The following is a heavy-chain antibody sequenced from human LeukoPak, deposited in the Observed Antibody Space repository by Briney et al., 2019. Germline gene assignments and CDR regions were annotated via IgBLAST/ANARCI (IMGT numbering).Heavy chain of an antibody. J-gene: IGHJ3*02. CDR2: IYYSRST. V-gene: IGHV4-59*08. CDR3: ARRPVFRGFDAFDI. Sequence: PSETLSLTCTVSGGSISSYYWSRIRQPPGKGLEWIGYIYYSRSTNYNPSLKSRVTISVDTSKNQFSLKLSSVTAADTAVYYCARRPVFRGFDAFDIWGQGTMVTVSS. CDR1: GGSISSYY.